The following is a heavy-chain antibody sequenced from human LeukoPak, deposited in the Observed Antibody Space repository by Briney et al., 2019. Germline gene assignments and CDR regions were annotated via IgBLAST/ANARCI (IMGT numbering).Heavy chain of an antibody. V-gene: IGHV4-4*07. Sequence: SETQSLTCTASGGSISSFCWIWIRQPAGKGLEWIGRINTSGTTNYNPSLKSRLTMSVDTSKNQFSLKLSSVTTADTAVYYCARALGYESFDYWGQGTLVTVSS. J-gene: IGHJ4*02. CDR1: GGSISSFC. CDR3: ARALGYESFDY. D-gene: IGHD5-12*01. CDR2: INTSGTT.